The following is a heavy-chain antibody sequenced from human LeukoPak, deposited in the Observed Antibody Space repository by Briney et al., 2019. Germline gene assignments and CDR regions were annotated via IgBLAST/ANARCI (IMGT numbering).Heavy chain of an antibody. Sequence: PSETLSLTCTVSGGSISSYYWSWIRQPPGKGLEWIGYIYYSGSTNYNPSLKSRVTISVDTSKNQFSLKLSSVTAADTAVYYCARGLGRDWGQGTLVTVSS. V-gene: IGHV4-59*12. CDR2: IYYSGST. D-gene: IGHD3-10*01. CDR1: GGSISSYY. CDR3: ARGLGRD. J-gene: IGHJ4*02.